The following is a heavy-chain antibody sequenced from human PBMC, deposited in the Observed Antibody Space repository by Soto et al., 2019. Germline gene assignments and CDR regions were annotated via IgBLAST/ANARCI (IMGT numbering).Heavy chain of an antibody. CDR3: AKSLRAAASRPNFDY. CDR2: ISGSGGST. D-gene: IGHD6-13*01. CDR1: GFTFSSYA. J-gene: IGHJ4*02. Sequence: EVQLLESGGGLVQPGGSLRLSFAASGFTFSSYAMSWVRQAPGKGLEWVSAISGSGGSTYYADSVKGRFTISRDNTKNTLYLQMNSVRAEDTAVYYCAKSLRAAASRPNFDYWGQGSLVTVSS. V-gene: IGHV3-23*01.